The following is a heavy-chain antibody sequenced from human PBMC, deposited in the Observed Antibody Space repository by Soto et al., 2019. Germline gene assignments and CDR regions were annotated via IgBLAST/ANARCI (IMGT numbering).Heavy chain of an antibody. V-gene: IGHV1-18*01. CDR3: VMVDNYVTPTPQDV. J-gene: IGHJ6*04. CDR2: ISPYTGNT. CDR1: GYIFVNYG. Sequence: QVQLVQSGDEVKKPGASVKVSCKASGYIFVNYGIAWVRQAPGQGLEWMGWISPYTGNTHSATKVQGRLTMTTDTPTRTAYMDLGSLTSDDTAVYYCVMVDNYVTPTPQDVWGKGTRVTVSS. D-gene: IGHD3-16*01.